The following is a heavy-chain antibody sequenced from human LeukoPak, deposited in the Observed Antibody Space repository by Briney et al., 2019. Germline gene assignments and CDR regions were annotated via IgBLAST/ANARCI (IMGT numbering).Heavy chain of an antibody. V-gene: IGHV1-24*01. D-gene: IGHD6-19*01. J-gene: IGHJ4*02. CDR2: FDPEEGKT. Sequence: ASVKVSCKASGYTLPEFAIHWVRQAPGKGLEWMGGFDPEEGKTIYAQKFQGRVTMTEDKSTDTAYMELSRLKSEDTAVYYCATELAGWATVGKWGQGTLVTVSA. CDR3: ATELAGWATVGK. CDR1: GYTLPEFA.